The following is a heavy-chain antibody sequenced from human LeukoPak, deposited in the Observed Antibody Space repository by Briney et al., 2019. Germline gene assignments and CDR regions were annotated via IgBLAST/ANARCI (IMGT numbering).Heavy chain of an antibody. V-gene: IGHV1-2*02. D-gene: IGHD3-10*01. J-gene: IGHJ4*02. CDR3: ARDGPAQMVDFDY. CDR1: GYTFTGSGWY. CDR2: LHPDNGAT. Sequence: ASVKVSCKASGYTFTGSGWYLYWLRQAPGQGLECVGWLHPDNGATGYAQKFQGRVAMTTDTSISTAYMELSRLRPDDTAIYYCARDGPAQMVDFDYWGQGTLVTVSS.